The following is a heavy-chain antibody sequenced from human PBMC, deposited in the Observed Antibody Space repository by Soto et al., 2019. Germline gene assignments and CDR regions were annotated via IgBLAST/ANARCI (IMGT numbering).Heavy chain of an antibody. CDR1: GFTFSSYG. CDR2: ISYDGSNK. V-gene: IGHV3-30*18. D-gene: IGHD6-19*01. Sequence: QVQLVESGGGVVQPGRSLRLSCAASGFTFSSYGMHWVRQAPGKGLEWVAVISYDGSNKYYADSVKGRFTISRDNSKNTRYLQMNSLRAEDTAVYYCAKDRDSSGWYLDWFDPWGQGTLVTVSS. J-gene: IGHJ5*02. CDR3: AKDRDSSGWYLDWFDP.